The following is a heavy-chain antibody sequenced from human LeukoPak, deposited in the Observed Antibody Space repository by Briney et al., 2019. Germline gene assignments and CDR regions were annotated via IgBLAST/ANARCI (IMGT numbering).Heavy chain of an antibody. J-gene: IGHJ3*02. D-gene: IGHD3-10*01. CDR1: GGSISSGSYY. Sequence: SQTLSLTCTVSGGSISSGSYYWSWIRQPAGKGLEWIGRIYTSGSTNYNPSLKSRVTISVDTSKNQFSLKLSSVTAADTAVYYCARSDGYGLVGIWGQGTMVTVSS. CDR2: IYTSGST. CDR3: ARSDGYGLVGI. V-gene: IGHV4-61*02.